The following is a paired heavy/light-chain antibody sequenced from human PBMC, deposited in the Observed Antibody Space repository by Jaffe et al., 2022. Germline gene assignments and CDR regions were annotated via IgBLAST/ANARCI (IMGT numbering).Light chain of an antibody. CDR1: QSLVYSDGNTY. V-gene: IGKV2-30*01. Sequence: DVVMTQSPLSLPVTLGQPASISCRSSQSLVYSDGNTYLNWFQQRPGQSPRRLIYKVSNRDSGVPDRFSGSGSGTDFTLKISRVEAEDVGVYYCMQGTHWPKTFGQGTKVEIK. J-gene: IGKJ1*01. CDR3: MQGTHWPKT. CDR2: KVS.
Heavy chain of an antibody. Sequence: QVQLQESGPGLVKPSGTLSLTCAVSGGSISSSNWWSWIRQPPGKGLEWIGEIYHSGSTNYNPSLKSRVTISVDKSKNQFSLKLSSVTAADTAVYYCAIISFDTPFLSRSGVGYYYYMDVWGKGTTVTVSS. CDR1: GGSISSSNW. CDR2: IYHSGST. CDR3: AIISFDTPFLSRSGVGYYYYMDV. J-gene: IGHJ6*03. D-gene: IGHD2-15*01. V-gene: IGHV4-4*02.